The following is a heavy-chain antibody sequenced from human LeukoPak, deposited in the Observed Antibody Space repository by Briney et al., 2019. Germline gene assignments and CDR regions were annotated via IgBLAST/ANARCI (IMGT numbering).Heavy chain of an antibody. CDR1: GGSITSGSYY. D-gene: IGHD7-27*01. CDR2: IYTSGST. Sequence: SETLSLTFTVSGGSITSGSYYWSWIRQSAGKGLEWMGRIYTSGSTNYNPSLKSRVTISVDTSKNQFSLKLSSVTAADTAVYYCARDNPGDYSYYYYMDVWGKGTTVTVSS. V-gene: IGHV4-61*02. J-gene: IGHJ6*03. CDR3: ARDNPGDYSYYYYMDV.